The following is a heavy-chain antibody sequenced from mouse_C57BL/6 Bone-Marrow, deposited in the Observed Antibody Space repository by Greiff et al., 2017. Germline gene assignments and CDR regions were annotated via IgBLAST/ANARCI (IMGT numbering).Heavy chain of an antibody. CDR1: GFTFSDYG. CDR3: ARRLVFDY. Sequence: VQLMESGGGLVQPGGSLKLSCAASGFTFSDYGMHWVRQAPEKGLEWVAYISSGSSTIYYADTVKGRFTISRDNAKNTLFLQMTSLRSEDTAMYYCARRLVFDYWGQGTTLTVSS. J-gene: IGHJ2*01. CDR2: ISSGSSTI. D-gene: IGHD2-2*01. V-gene: IGHV5-17*01.